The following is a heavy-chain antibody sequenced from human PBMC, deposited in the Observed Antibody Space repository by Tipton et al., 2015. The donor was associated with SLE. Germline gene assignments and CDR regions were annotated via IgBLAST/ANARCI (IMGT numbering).Heavy chain of an antibody. J-gene: IGHJ3*02. V-gene: IGHV3-13*04. Sequence: GSLRLSCAASGFTFSSYDMHWVRQATGKGLEWVSAIGTAGDTYYPGSVKGRFTISRDNSKNTLYLQMSSLRAEDTAVYYRARVIAAAGVDAFDIWGQGTMVTVSS. CDR1: GFTFSSYD. D-gene: IGHD6-13*01. CDR2: IGTAGDT. CDR3: ARVIAAAGVDAFDI.